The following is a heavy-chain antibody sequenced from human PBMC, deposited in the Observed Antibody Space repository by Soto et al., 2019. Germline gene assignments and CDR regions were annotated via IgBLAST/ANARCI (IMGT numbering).Heavy chain of an antibody. CDR2: ISAYNGNT. CDR1: GYTFTSYT. D-gene: IGHD3-10*01. J-gene: IGHJ4*02. CDR3: ARDLWVLYYGSGSYYNLPHY. V-gene: IGHV1-18*01. Sequence: ASVKVSCKASGYTFTSYTIHWVRQAPGQGLEWMGWISAYNGNTNYAQNFQGRVTMTTDTSTSTAYMELRSLRSEDTAVYYCARDLWVLYYGSGSYYNLPHYWGQGTLVTVSS.